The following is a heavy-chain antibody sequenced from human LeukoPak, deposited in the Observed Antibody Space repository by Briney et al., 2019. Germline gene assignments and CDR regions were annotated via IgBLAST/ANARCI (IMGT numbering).Heavy chain of an antibody. CDR3: ATATQPRGYFLH. D-gene: IGHD2-2*01. V-gene: IGHV1-2*02. Sequence: ASVKVSCKTSGYSFTDYYMHWVRQAPGQSLEWMGWISVNNGGTNYAQSFQDRVTLTRDTSTNTAYLELRSLRSDDTAIIYCATATQPRGYFLHWGQGTLVTVSS. J-gene: IGHJ1*01. CDR2: ISVNNGGT. CDR1: GYSFTDYY.